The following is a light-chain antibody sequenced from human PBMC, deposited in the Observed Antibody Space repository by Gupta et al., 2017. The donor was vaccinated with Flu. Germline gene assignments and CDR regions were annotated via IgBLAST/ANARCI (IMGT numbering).Light chain of an antibody. Sequence: QSALTQPPSVYGSPGQSVTISCTGTSTDVGTYNRVSWYQQSPGTAPKLMIYEVSNRPSGVPDRFSGSKSGNTASLTISGLQGEDEADYYCSSYTSSYTFVFGTGTKVTVL. CDR3: SSYTSSYTFV. V-gene: IGLV2-18*02. CDR2: EVS. CDR1: STDVGTYNR. J-gene: IGLJ1*01.